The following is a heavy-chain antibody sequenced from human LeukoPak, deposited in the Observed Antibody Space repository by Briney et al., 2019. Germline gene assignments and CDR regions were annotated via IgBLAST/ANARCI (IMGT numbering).Heavy chain of an antibody. D-gene: IGHD2-2*01. Sequence: ASVKVSCKACRYTFTTYSISWVRQAPGQGLEWMGWINPNSGGTNYAQKFQGRVTMTRDTSISTAYMELSRLRSDDTAVYYCARDRSVVVPAATVDYWGQGTLVTVSS. V-gene: IGHV1-2*02. CDR1: RYTFTTYS. CDR2: INPNSGGT. CDR3: ARDRSVVVPAATVDY. J-gene: IGHJ4*02.